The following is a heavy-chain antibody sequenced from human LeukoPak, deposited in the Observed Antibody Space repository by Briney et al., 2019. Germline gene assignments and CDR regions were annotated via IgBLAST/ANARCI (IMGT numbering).Heavy chain of an antibody. CDR1: GGSLSSGGYS. CDR2: IYHSGST. J-gene: IGHJ3*02. Sequence: SETLSLTCAVSGGSLSSGGYSWSWIRQPPGKGLEWIGYIYHSGSTYYNPSLESRVTISVDRSKNQFSLELSSVTAADTAVYYCARDSSGAFDIWGQGTMVTVSS. V-gene: IGHV4-30-2*01. CDR3: ARDSSGAFDI.